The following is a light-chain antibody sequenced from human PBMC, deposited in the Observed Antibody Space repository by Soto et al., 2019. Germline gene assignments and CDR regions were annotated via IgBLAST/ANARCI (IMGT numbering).Light chain of an antibody. Sequence: QSALTQPASVSGSPGQSITISCTGTSSDVGGYNYVSWYQQHPGKAPKLMIYDASNRPSGVSNRFSGSKSGNTASLTISGLQAEDEGDYYCRSYTGSSTLVVFGGGTKLNVL. V-gene: IGLV2-14*01. CDR3: RSYTGSSTLVV. CDR2: DAS. J-gene: IGLJ2*01. CDR1: SSDVGGYNY.